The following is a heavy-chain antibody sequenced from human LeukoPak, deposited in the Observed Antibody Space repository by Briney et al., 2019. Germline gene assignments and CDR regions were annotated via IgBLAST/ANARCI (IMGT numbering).Heavy chain of an antibody. CDR3: ARDTQRDGYNHFDY. Sequence: ASVKVSCKASGGTFSSYAISWVRQAPGQGLEWMGGIIPIFGTANYAQKFQGRVTMTRDTSTSTVYMELSSLRSEDTAVYYCARDTQRDGYNHFDYWGQGTLVTVSS. CDR2: IIPIFGTA. J-gene: IGHJ4*02. D-gene: IGHD5-24*01. CDR1: GGTFSSYA. V-gene: IGHV1-69*05.